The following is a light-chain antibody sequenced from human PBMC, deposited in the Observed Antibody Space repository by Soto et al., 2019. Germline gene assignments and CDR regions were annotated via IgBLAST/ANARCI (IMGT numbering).Light chain of an antibody. V-gene: IGKV1-5*01. Sequence: DIRMTQSPSTLSASVGDRVTITCRASQSISSWLARYQQKPGKAPKLLIYDASSLESGVPSRFSGSGSGTEFTLTISSLQPDDFATYCCQQYNSPLLTFGGGTKVEIK. CDR2: DAS. J-gene: IGKJ4*01. CDR1: QSISSW. CDR3: QQYNSPLLT.